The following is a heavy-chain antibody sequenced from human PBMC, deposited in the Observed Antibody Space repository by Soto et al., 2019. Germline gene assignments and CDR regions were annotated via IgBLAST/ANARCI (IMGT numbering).Heavy chain of an antibody. J-gene: IGHJ5*02. CDR3: AKPANYYYDSSWYYP. V-gene: IGHV3-23*01. CDR1: GFTFSSYA. Sequence: GGSLRLSCAASGFTFSSYAMSWVRQAPGKGLEWVSAISGSGGSTYYADSVKGRFTISRDNSKNTLYLQMNSLRADDTAVYYCAKPANYYYDSSWYYPWGQGTLVTVSS. D-gene: IGHD3-22*01. CDR2: ISGSGGST.